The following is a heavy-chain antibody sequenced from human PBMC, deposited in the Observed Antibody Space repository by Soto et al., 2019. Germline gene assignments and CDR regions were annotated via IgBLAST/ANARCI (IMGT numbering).Heavy chain of an antibody. CDR1: GFTFSSSA. CDR2: INAGNSNT. D-gene: IGHD1-26*01. Sequence: ASVKVSCKASGFTFSSSAVHWVRQARGHSLEWIGWINAGNSNTKYSQKFQGRVTITRDTSASTAYMELSSLRSEDTAVYYCARGLGLYYFDYWGQGTLVTVSS. V-gene: IGHV1-3*01. J-gene: IGHJ4*02. CDR3: ARGLGLYYFDY.